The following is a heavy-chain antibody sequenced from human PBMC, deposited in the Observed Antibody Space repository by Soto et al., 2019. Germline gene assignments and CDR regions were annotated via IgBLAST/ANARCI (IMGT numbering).Heavy chain of an antibody. D-gene: IGHD4-17*01. J-gene: IGHJ4*02. V-gene: IGHV3-30*18. CDR2: ISYDGSNK. Sequence: QPGGSLRLSCAASGFTFSSYGMHWVRQAPGKGLEWVAVISYDGSNKYYADSVKGRFTISRDNSKNTLYLQMNSLRAEDTAVYYCAKDRRYDYGDYLDYWGQGTLVTVSS. CDR3: AKDRRYDYGDYLDY. CDR1: GFTFSSYG.